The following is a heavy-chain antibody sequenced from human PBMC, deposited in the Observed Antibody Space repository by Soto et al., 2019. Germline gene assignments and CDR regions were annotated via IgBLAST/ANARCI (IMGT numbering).Heavy chain of an antibody. CDR1: GYTFTSYG. J-gene: IGHJ4*02. D-gene: IGHD4-4*01. CDR3: ARSANYANYLDY. Sequence: ASVKVSCKASGYTFTSYGISWVRQAPGQGLEWMGWISAYNGNTNYAQKLQGRVTMTTDTSTSTAYMELRSLRSDDTAVYCCARSANYANYLDYWGQGSLVTVSS. V-gene: IGHV1-18*01. CDR2: ISAYNGNT.